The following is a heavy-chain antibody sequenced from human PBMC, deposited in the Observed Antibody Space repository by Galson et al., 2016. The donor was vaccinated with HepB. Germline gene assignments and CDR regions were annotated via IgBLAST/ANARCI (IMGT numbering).Heavy chain of an antibody. CDR1: GGTFSSYA. D-gene: IGHD5-18*01. CDR3: ARDGNSYDSLGYYYGMDA. CDR2: IIPIFGTT. J-gene: IGHJ6*02. Sequence: SVKVSCKASGGTFSSYAVSWVRQAPGQGLEWMGGIIPIFGTTNYVQKFQGRFTITADGSTSTAYMELSSLRSEDTAVYYWARDGNSYDSLGYYYGMDAWGQGTTVTVSS. V-gene: IGHV1-69*13.